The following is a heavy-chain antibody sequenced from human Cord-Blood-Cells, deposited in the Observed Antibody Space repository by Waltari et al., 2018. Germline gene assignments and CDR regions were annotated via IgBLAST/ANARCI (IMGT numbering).Heavy chain of an antibody. CDR2: IYYSGST. Sequence: QVQLQESGPGLVKPSETLSLTYTVPGGPISSHYWSWIRQPPGKGLEWIGYIYYSGSTNYNPSLKSRVTISVDTSKNQFSLKLSSVTAADTAVYYCARDTKLTGDAFDIWGQGTMVTVSS. J-gene: IGHJ3*02. CDR3: ARDTKLTGDAFDI. CDR1: GGPISSHY. V-gene: IGHV4-59*11. D-gene: IGHD7-27*01.